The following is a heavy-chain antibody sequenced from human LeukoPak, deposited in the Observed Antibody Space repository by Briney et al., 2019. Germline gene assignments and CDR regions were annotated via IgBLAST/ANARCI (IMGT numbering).Heavy chain of an antibody. CDR1: GYTATNFD. CDR2: MTLNSGRT. Sequence: GASAKVSCKVFGYTATNFDISSVRQATGQGFEWMGWMTLNSGRTGYRREFQGRVTMTTDTSTNTAYMELSSLTSDDTAVYYCGRGYAMDLWGQGTTVIVSS. V-gene: IGHV1-8*01. J-gene: IGHJ6*02. CDR3: GRGYAMDL.